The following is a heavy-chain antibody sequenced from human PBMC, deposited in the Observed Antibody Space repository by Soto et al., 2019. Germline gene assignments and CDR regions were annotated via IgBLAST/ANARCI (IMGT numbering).Heavy chain of an antibody. CDR1: GFTFSSYT. J-gene: IGHJ4*02. CDR2: ISTSSTYR. V-gene: IGHV3-21*04. D-gene: IGHD2-2*01. Sequence: GGSLRLSCAASGFTFSSYTMHWVRQAPGKGLEWVSSISTSSTYRYIADSVTGRFTISRDNAQNSLYLQMTSLRAEDTAVYYCARDGSGAAANPYFDYWGQGTL. CDR3: ARDGSGAAANPYFDY.